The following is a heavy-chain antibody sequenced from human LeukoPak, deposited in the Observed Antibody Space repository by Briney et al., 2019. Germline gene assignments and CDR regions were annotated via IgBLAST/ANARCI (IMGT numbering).Heavy chain of an antibody. V-gene: IGHV3-11*06. J-gene: IGHJ3*02. D-gene: IGHD2-21*01. Sequence: GRFTISRDNAKNSLYLQMNSLRAEDTAVYYCARGSVAYAYAFDIWGQGTMVTVSS. CDR3: ARGSVAYAYAFDI.